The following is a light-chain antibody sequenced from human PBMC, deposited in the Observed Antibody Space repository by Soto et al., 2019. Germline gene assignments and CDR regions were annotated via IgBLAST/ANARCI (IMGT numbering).Light chain of an antibody. CDR3: ETLDSNTWV. J-gene: IGLJ3*02. CDR2: LEGSGSY. Sequence: QLVLTQSSSASASLGSSVKLTCTLSSGHSSYIIAWHQQQPGKAPRYLMKLEGSGSYNKGSGVPDRFSCSSSGADRYLPISSLQSEDEADYYCETLDSNTWVFGGGTMLTV. V-gene: IGLV4-60*03. CDR1: SGHSSYI.